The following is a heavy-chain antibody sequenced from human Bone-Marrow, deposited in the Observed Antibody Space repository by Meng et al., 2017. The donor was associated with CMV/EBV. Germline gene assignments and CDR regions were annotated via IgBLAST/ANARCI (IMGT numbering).Heavy chain of an antibody. Sequence: GESLKISCAASGFTFSSYGMHWVRQAPGKGLEWVAFIRYDGSNKYYADSVKGRFTISRDNSKNTLYLQMNSLRAEDTAVYYCAKDRGAIAVAGTGFAYWGQGQRVNGAS. CDR3: AKDRGAIAVAGTGFAY. CDR1: GFTFSSYG. V-gene: IGHV3-30*02. D-gene: IGHD6-19*01. J-gene: IGHJ4*02. CDR2: IRYDGSNK.